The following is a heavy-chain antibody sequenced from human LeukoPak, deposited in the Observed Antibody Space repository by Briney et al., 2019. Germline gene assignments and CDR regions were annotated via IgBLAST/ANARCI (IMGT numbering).Heavy chain of an antibody. D-gene: IGHD3-3*01. CDR1: GFTFSSYS. J-gene: IGHJ6*03. CDR3: ARNDFWAGLRYYYYYMDV. V-gene: IGHV3-21*01. CDR2: ISSSRSYI. Sequence: PGGSLRLSCAASGFTFSSYSMNWVRQAPGKGLEWVSSISSSRSYIYYADSVKGRFTISRDNAKNSLYLQMNSLRAEDTAVYYCARNDFWAGLRYYYYYMDVWGKGTTVTVSS.